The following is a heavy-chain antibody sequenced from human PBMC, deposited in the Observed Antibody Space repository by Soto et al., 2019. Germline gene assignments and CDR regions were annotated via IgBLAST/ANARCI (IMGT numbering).Heavy chain of an antibody. J-gene: IGHJ4*02. CDR2: IKNDGSRI. V-gene: IGHV3-74*03. CDR3: ARHSSIGSGPDY. Sequence: SQVPGKGLVWVSRIKNDGSRITYADSVKGRFTISRDNAKNSLYLQMNSLRAEDTAVYYGARHSSIGSGPDYRAQGILVTV. D-gene: IGHD6-13*01.